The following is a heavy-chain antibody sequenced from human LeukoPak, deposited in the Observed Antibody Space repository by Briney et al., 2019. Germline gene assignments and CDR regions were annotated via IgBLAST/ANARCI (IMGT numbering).Heavy chain of an antibody. CDR1: GFTFSSYS. CDR3: ARDWGYYYYYGMDV. J-gene: IGHJ6*02. CDR2: ISSNSSYI. D-gene: IGHD3-16*01. Sequence: GGSLRLSCAASGFTFSSYSMNWVRQAPGKGLEWVSSISSNSSYIYYADSVKGRFTISRGNAKNALYLQMNSLRAEDTAVYYCARDWGYYYYYGMDVWGQGTTVTVSS. V-gene: IGHV3-21*01.